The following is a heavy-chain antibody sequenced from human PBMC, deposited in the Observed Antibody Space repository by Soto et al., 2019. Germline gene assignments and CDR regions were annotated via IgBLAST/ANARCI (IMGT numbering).Heavy chain of an antibody. D-gene: IGHD1-7*01. CDR3: ARPLIGNTIDL. V-gene: IGHV1-46*01. CDR2: INPSRGSA. J-gene: IGHJ6*02. CDR1: GYTFFKYF. Sequence: ASVKVSCKASGYTFFKYFIHWVRQAPGQGLEWIGIINPSRGSATYGPIFQGRVSLTTDMPTSTVYMELSSLRSEDTAIYYCARPLIGNTIDLWGQGTTVTVSS.